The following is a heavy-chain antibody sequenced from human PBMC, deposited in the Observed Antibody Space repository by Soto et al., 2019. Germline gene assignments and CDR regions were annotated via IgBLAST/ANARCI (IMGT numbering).Heavy chain of an antibody. CDR1: GGTFSSYA. D-gene: IGHD2-2*01. V-gene: IGHV1-69*13. CDR2: IIPIFGTA. Sequence: SVKVSCKASGGTFSSYAISWVRQAPGQGLEWMGGIIPIFGTANYAQKFQGRVTITADESTSTAYMELSSLRPEDTAVYYCARRCSSTSCYDGMYYYYGMDVWGQGTTVTVSS. J-gene: IGHJ6*02. CDR3: ARRCSSTSCYDGMYYYYGMDV.